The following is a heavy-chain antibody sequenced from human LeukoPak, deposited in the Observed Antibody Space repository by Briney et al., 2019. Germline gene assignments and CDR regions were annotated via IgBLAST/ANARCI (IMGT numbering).Heavy chain of an antibody. J-gene: IGHJ5*02. CDR1: GGTFSSYA. Sequence: SVKVSCKASGGTFSSYAISWVRQAPGQGLEWMGGIIPIFGTANYAQEFQGRVTITADESTSTAYMELSSLRSEDTAVYYCARGPVFGVVIEYNWFDPWGQGTLVTVSS. CDR2: IIPIFGTA. CDR3: ARGPVFGVVIEYNWFDP. D-gene: IGHD3-3*01. V-gene: IGHV1-69*01.